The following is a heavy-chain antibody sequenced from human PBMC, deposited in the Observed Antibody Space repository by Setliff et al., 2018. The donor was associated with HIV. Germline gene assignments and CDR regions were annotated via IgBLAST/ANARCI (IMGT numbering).Heavy chain of an antibody. CDR3: NIYYYYYMDV. V-gene: IGHV4-34*01. Sequence: SETLSLTCAVYGGSFSGYYWSWIRQPPGKGLEWIGEINHSGSTNYNPPLKSRVTISVDTSKNQFSLKLSSVTAADTAVYYCNIYYYYYMDVWGKGTTVTVS. CDR2: INHSGST. CDR1: GGSFSGYY. J-gene: IGHJ6*03.